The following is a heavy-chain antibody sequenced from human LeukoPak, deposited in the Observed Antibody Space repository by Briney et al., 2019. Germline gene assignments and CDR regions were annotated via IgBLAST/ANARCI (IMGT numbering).Heavy chain of an antibody. CDR1: GGSISSSSYY. Sequence: PSETLSLTSTVSGGSISSSSYYWGWIRQPPGKGLEWIGSIFYSGSTYYNPSLKSRVTISVDTSKNQFSLKLSSVTAADTAVYYCAAHYYGPESYYNDYWGQGTLVTVSS. CDR3: AAHYYGPESYYNDY. J-gene: IGHJ4*02. V-gene: IGHV4-39*01. D-gene: IGHD3-10*01. CDR2: IFYSGST.